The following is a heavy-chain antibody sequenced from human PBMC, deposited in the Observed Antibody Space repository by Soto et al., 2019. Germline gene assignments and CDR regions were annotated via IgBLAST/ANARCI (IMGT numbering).Heavy chain of an antibody. D-gene: IGHD2-15*01. CDR1: GYIFTTNG. V-gene: IGHV1-18*01. CDR2: INPNNGNT. Sequence: QVQLVQSGAEVKKPGASVRVSCTASGYIFTTNGISWVRQAPGQGLEWMGWINPNNGNTVYAQKLQGRVTMTIDTSTSTAYMELGSLRSDDTAVYYCARGYCSGGICPIDYWGQGTLVTVSS. J-gene: IGHJ4*02. CDR3: ARGYCSGGICPIDY.